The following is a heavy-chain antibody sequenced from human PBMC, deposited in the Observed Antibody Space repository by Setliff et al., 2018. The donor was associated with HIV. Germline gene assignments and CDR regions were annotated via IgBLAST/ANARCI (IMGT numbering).Heavy chain of an antibody. CDR3: AKDYTPTFWEYNWFDV. J-gene: IGHJ5*02. CDR2: VYSAGNT. D-gene: IGHD3-16*01. Sequence: PGGSLRLSCAASGFTVSSTYMGWVRQSPVRGLEWVSVVYSAGNTYYADSVKGRFTISRDNSRNTLYLEMNNLRAEDTALYYCAKDYTPTFWEYNWFDVWGQGTLVTVSS. CDR1: GFTVSSTY. V-gene: IGHV3-53*01.